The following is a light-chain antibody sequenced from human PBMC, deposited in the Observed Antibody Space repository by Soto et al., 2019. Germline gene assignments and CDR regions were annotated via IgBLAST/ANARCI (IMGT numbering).Light chain of an antibody. CDR1: QSGSSN. V-gene: IGKV3-15*01. J-gene: IGKJ2*02. Sequence: EIVMTQSPATLSVSPGERATLSCRASQSGSSNLAWYQQTPGQAPRLLIHDASTRATGIPARFSGSGSGTEFTLTISSLQSEDVAVYFCQQYNNWRTFGQGTKLEI. CDR2: DAS. CDR3: QQYNNWRT.